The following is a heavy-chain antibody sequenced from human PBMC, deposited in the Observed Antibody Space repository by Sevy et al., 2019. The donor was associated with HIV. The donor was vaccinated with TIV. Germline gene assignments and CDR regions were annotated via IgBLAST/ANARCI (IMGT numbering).Heavy chain of an antibody. V-gene: IGHV3-21*01. CDR3: ARVGATDPPGDY. CDR2: ISSSSSYI. CDR1: GFTFSSYS. D-gene: IGHD1-26*01. J-gene: IGHJ4*02. Sequence: GGSLRLSCAASGFTFSSYSMNWVRQAPGKGLEWVSSISSSSSYIYYADSVKGRFTISRDNAKNSLYLQMNSLRAEDTAAYYCARVGATDPPGDYWGQGTLVTVSS.